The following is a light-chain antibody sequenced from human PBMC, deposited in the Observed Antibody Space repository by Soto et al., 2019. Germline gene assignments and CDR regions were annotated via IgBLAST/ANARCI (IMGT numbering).Light chain of an antibody. CDR1: SSNIGAGYD. V-gene: IGLV1-40*01. Sequence: QSVLTQPPSVSGAPGQRVTISCTGSSSNIGAGYDVHWYQQLPGTAPKLLIYCNSNRPSGVPDRFSGSKSGTSASLAITGLQDEDEADYYCQSYDSSLSGFYVFGTGTKVTVL. CDR2: CNS. J-gene: IGLJ1*01. CDR3: QSYDSSLSGFYV.